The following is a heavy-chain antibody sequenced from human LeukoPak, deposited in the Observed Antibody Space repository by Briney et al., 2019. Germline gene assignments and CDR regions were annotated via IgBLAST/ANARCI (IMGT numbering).Heavy chain of an antibody. D-gene: IGHD6-13*01. Sequence: PGGSLRLSCAASGFTFSSYSMNWVRQAPGKGLEWVSSISSSSSYIYYADSAKGRFAISRDNAKNSLYLQMNSLRAEDTAVYHCARDYDSSSWYEGSWFDPWGQGTLVTVSS. V-gene: IGHV3-21*01. CDR3: ARDYDSSSWYEGSWFDP. J-gene: IGHJ5*02. CDR1: GFTFSSYS. CDR2: ISSSSSYI.